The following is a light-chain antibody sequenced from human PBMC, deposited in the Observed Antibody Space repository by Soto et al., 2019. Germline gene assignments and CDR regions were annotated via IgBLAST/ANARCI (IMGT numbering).Light chain of an antibody. CDR1: SSDVGSYNL. Sequence: SALTQPASVSGSPGQSITISCTGTSSDVGSYNLVSWYQQHPGKAPKLMIYEGSERSSGVSNRFSGSKSGNTASLTISGLQAEDEADYYCCSYAGSSTVLFGGGTKLTVL. CDR2: EGS. J-gene: IGLJ3*02. V-gene: IGLV2-23*01. CDR3: CSYAGSSTVL.